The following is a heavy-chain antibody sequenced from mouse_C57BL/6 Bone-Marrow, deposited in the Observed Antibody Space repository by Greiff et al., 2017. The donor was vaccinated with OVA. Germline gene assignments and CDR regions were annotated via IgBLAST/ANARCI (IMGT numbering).Heavy chain of an antibody. J-gene: IGHJ3*01. CDR1: GFTFSDYG. D-gene: IGHD2-1*01. V-gene: IGHV5-17*01. CDR3: ASELLWPPWFAY. CDR2: ISSGSSTI. Sequence: EVHLVESGGGLVKPGGSLKLSCAASGFTFSDYGMHWVRQAPEKGLEWVAYISSGSSTIYYADTVKGRFTISSDNAKNTLFLQMTSLRSEDTAMDYCASELLWPPWFAYWGQGTLVTVSA.